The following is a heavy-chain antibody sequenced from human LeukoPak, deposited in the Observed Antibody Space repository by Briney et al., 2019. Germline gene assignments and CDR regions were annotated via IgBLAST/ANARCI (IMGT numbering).Heavy chain of an antibody. J-gene: IGHJ4*02. Sequence: PSETLSLTCNVSGGSISSSNYFWGWIRQPPGKGLEWIGSIYYSGSTYYNPSLKSRLTISVDTSKNQFSLNLSSVTAADTAVYYCTGHADGFKVAGYWGQGTLVTVSS. CDR3: TGHADGFKVAGY. CDR2: IYYSGST. CDR1: GGSISSSNYF. D-gene: IGHD5-24*01. V-gene: IGHV4-39*01.